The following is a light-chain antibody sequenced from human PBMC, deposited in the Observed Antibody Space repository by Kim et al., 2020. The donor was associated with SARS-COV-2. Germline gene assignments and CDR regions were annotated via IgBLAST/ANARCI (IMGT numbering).Light chain of an antibody. CDR3: MQARQPPRT. CDR1: QSLLHNNGYNY. V-gene: IGKV2-28*01. Sequence: DIVMTQSPLSLPVTPGEPASISCRSSQSLLHNNGYNYLDLYMQKPGQSPQLLIYLGSNRASGVPDRFSGSGSGTDFTLRISRVEAEDVGVYYCMQARQPPRTFGQGTKVDIK. J-gene: IGKJ1*01. CDR2: LGS.